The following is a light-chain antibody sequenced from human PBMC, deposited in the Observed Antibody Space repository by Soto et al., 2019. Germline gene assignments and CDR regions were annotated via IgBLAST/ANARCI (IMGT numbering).Light chain of an antibody. CDR1: QSVVSSY. CDR2: GAS. V-gene: IGKV3-20*01. Sequence: EIELTQSPGSLSLSPGERATLSCRASQSVVSSYLAWYQQKPGQAPRLLLYGASSRATGIPDRFSGSGSGTDFTLAITRVEPEDFAVYFCQQYADAPITFGQGTRLEIK. J-gene: IGKJ5*01. CDR3: QQYADAPIT.